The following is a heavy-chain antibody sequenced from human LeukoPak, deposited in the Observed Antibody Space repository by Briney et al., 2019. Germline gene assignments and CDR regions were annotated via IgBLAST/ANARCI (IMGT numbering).Heavy chain of an antibody. Sequence: ASVKVSCKASQYTFTDYYILWVRQAPGQGLEWMGWIHPNSGATTYAQKFQGRVTLTRDTPINTAYMELSGLRSDDTAVYYCTREDYWGQGTLVTVSS. V-gene: IGHV1-2*02. J-gene: IGHJ4*02. CDR2: IHPNSGAT. CDR1: QYTFTDYY. CDR3: TREDY.